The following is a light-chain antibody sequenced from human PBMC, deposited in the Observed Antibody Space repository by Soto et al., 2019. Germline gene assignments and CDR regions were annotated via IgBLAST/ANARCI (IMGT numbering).Light chain of an antibody. Sequence: QSVLTQPPAVSAAPGQKVTISCSGSSSNIGGNSVSWYQQLPGTAPKLLIYDDNKRPSGIPDRFSGSKSGTSATLGITGFQTGDEADYYCGSWDSSLSAYVFGTGTKV. CDR3: GSWDSSLSAYV. CDR2: DDN. V-gene: IGLV1-51*01. J-gene: IGLJ1*01. CDR1: SSNIGGNS.